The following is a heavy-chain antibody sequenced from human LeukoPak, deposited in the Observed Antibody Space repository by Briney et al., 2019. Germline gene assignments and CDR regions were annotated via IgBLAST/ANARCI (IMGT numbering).Heavy chain of an antibody. J-gene: IGHJ4*02. CDR1: GFTFSSYW. CDR2: ISGSSSYI. Sequence: GGSLRLSCAASGFTFSSYWMHWVRQAPGKGLEWVSSISGSSSYIYYADSVKGRFTISRDNAKNSLYLQMNSLRVEDTAVYYCARDGLRIVAAGTSHWGQGILVTVSS. D-gene: IGHD6-13*01. CDR3: ARDGLRIVAAGTSH. V-gene: IGHV3-21*01.